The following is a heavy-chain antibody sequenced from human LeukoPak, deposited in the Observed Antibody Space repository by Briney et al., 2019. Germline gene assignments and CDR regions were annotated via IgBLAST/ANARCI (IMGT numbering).Heavy chain of an antibody. CDR3: ARDPIWSGSYQDAFDI. D-gene: IGHD1-26*01. CDR2: ITHSGST. CDR1: GGSFSGYY. Sequence: SETLSLTCAVYGGSFSGYYWSWIRQPPGKGLEGIGEITHSGSTNYNPSLKSRVTISVDASKNQFSLKLSSVTAADTAVYYCARDPIWSGSYQDAFDIWGQGTMVTVSS. J-gene: IGHJ3*02. V-gene: IGHV4-34*01.